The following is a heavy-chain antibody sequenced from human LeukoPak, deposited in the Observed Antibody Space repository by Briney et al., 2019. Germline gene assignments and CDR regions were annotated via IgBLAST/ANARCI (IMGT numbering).Heavy chain of an antibody. CDR1: GYTFTSYY. D-gene: IGHD2-2*01. CDR3: ARDIPAASNHCSSTSCYVFVGNAFDI. J-gene: IGHJ3*02. Sequence: ASVKVSCKASGYTFTSYYMHWVRQAPGQGLEWMRIINPSGGSASYAQKFQGRVTMTRDTSTSTVYMELSSLRSEDTAVYYCARDIPAASNHCSSTSCYVFVGNAFDIWGQGTMVTVSS. V-gene: IGHV1-46*01. CDR2: INPSGGSA.